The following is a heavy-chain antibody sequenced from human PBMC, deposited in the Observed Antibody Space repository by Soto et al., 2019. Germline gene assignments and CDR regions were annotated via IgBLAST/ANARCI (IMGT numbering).Heavy chain of an antibody. V-gene: IGHV4-61*01. CDR1: GGSVSSGSYY. CDR3: ARGIEGWYQGRYYNGMDV. J-gene: IGHJ6*02. D-gene: IGHD6-19*01. CDR2: IYYSGST. Sequence: QVQLQESGPGLVKPSETLSLTCTVSGGSVSSGSYYWSWIRQPPGKGLEWIGYIYYSGSTNYNPPPKSRVTISVDTSKNQFSLKLSSVTAADTAVYYCARGIEGWYQGRYYNGMDVWGQGTTVTVSS.